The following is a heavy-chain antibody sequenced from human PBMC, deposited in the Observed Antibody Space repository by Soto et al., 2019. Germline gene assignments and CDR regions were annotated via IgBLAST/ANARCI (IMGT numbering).Heavy chain of an antibody. J-gene: IGHJ4*02. CDR3: ARAYELAPH. Sequence: GGSLRLSCAGSGFTFTNYWMSWVRQPPGKGLEWVTNIKQDGNEKNYVDSVKGRFTISRDNAKNSVYLQMNSLRAEDTAVYYCARAYELAPHWGQGTLVTVSS. D-gene: IGHD3-10*01. CDR2: IKQDGNEK. CDR1: GFTFTNYW. V-gene: IGHV3-7*04.